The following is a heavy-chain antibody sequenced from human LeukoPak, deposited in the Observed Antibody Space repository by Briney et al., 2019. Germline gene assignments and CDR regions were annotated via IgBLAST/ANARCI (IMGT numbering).Heavy chain of an antibody. CDR1: GDTFTDYY. Sequence: ASVKVSCKCSGDTFTDYYIHWVRQAPGQGLEWLGWINPNGGGTVYAQKYQGRITMTRDTSSTTAYMELNSLTSDDTAVYYCARAPSGLLRSLPWFDPWGQGTLVTVSS. V-gene: IGHV1-2*02. CDR2: INPNGGGT. J-gene: IGHJ5*02. D-gene: IGHD3-9*01. CDR3: ARAPSGLLRSLPWFDP.